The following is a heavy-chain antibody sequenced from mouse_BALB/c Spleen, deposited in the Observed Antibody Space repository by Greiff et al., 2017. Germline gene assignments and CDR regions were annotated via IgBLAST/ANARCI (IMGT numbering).Heavy chain of an antibody. CDR2: IYPGDGDT. V-gene: IGHV1-87*01. J-gene: IGHJ4*01. CDR1: GYTFTSYW. CDR3: ARTGILRPYYAMDY. Sequence: VQVVESGAELARPGASVKLSCKASGYTFTSYWMQWVKQRPGQGLEWIGAIYPGDGDTRYTQKFKGKATLTADKSSSTAYMQLSSLASEDSAVYYCARTGILRPYYAMDYWGQGTSVTVSS. D-gene: IGHD1-1*01.